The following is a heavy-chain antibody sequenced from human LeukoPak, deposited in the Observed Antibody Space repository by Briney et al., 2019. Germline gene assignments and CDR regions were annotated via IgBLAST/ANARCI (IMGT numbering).Heavy chain of an antibody. CDR3: ARDSVIAAAGDNWFDP. Sequence: ASVKVSCKASGYTFTSYYMHWVRQAPGQGLEWMGWISAYNGNTNYAQKLQGRVTMTTDTSTSTAYMELRSLRSDDTAVYYCARDSVIAAAGDNWFDPWGQGTLVTVSS. D-gene: IGHD6-13*01. CDR1: GYTFTSYY. J-gene: IGHJ5*02. V-gene: IGHV1-18*04. CDR2: ISAYNGNT.